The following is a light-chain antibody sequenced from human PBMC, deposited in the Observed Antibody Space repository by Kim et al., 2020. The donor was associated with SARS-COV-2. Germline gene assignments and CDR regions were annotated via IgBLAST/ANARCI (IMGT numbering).Light chain of an antibody. CDR2: DVT. CDR3: SSYAGSYTWV. Sequence: QSVTISCTGTSSDVGRYNYVSWYQQHPGKAPKLMIYDVTKRPSGVPDRFSGSKSGNTASLTISGLQAEDEADYYCSSYAGSYTWVFGGGTQLTVL. V-gene: IGLV2-11*01. CDR1: SSDVGRYNY. J-gene: IGLJ3*02.